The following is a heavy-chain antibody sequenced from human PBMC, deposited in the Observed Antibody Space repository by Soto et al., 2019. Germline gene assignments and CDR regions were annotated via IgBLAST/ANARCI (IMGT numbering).Heavy chain of an antibody. J-gene: IGHJ3*02. CDR1: GDSISSSNSH. CDR3: VSYDSIHMKPYSPEGFHT. D-gene: IGHD3-22*01. Sequence: SETLSLTCTVSGDSISSSNSHWGWTRQPPGKGLEYIGSVYYGGAIFYSGNIYYNPSLKSRVTISVDTSKNQFSLRLSSVTAADTGVYYCVSYDSIHMKPYSPEGFHTWGQGTMVTVS. CDR2: VYYGGAIFYSGNI. V-gene: IGHV4-39*01.